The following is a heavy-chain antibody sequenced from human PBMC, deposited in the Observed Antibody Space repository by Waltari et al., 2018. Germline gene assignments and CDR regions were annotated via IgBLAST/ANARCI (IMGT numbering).Heavy chain of an antibody. J-gene: IGHJ4*02. V-gene: IGHV1-2*06. D-gene: IGHD2-15*01. CDR2: INPNSGGT. CDR3: ANSFCSGGSCYTTFDY. CDR1: GYTFTGYY. Sequence: QVQLVQSGAEVKKPGASVKVSCKASGYTFTGYYMHWVRQAPGQGLEWMGRINPNSGGTNYAQKFQGRVTMTRDTSISTAYMELSRLRSDDTAVYYCANSFCSGGSCYTTFDYWGQGTLVTVSS.